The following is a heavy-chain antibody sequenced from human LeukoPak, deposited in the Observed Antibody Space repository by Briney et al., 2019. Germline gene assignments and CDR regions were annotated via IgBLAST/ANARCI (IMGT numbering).Heavy chain of an antibody. D-gene: IGHD6-13*01. V-gene: IGHV3-21*01. Sequence: PGGSLRLSCAASGFTFSSYSMNWVRQAPGKGLEWVSSISSSSSYIYYADSVKGRFTISRDNAKNSLYLQMNSLRAEDTAVYYCARGGYSSSWYGGPLFDPWGQGTLVTVSS. J-gene: IGHJ5*02. CDR2: ISSSSSYI. CDR3: ARGGYSSSWYGGPLFDP. CDR1: GFTFSSYS.